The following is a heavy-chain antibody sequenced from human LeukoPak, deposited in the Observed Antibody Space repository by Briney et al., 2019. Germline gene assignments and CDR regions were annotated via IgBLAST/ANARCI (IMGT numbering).Heavy chain of an antibody. CDR2: IYRDGST. D-gene: IGHD1-7*01. CDR3: AQLPSD. V-gene: IGHV3-66*02. J-gene: IGHJ4*02. CDR1: GVTVDSHY. Sequence: GGSLRLSCAVSGVTVDSHYMTWVCQAPGKGLQWVSVIYRDGSTYYAGSVEGRFTISRDNSKNTLLLQMNSLRAEDTAVYYCAQLPSDWGQGTLVTVSS.